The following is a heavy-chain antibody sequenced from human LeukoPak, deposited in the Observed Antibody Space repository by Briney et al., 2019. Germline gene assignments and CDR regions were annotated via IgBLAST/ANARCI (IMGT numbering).Heavy chain of an antibody. V-gene: IGHV3-23*01. Sequence: GGSLRLSCATSGFKFSQYDMNWVRQAPGKGLEWVSAISGGGDITYYADSVTGRFTISRDNSKDTLFLQMHSLRPGDTAVYYCVREDTPATANYWGQGTLVTISS. D-gene: IGHD2-21*02. CDR1: GFKFSQYD. CDR2: ISGGGDIT. CDR3: VREDTPATANY. J-gene: IGHJ4*02.